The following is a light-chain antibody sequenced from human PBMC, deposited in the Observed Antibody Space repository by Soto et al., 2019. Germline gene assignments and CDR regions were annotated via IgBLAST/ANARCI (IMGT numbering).Light chain of an antibody. CDR1: SSNIGAGID. CDR2: ANN. V-gene: IGLV1-40*01. J-gene: IGLJ2*01. CDR3: PSYDNSLSGPV. Sequence: QSVLTQPPSVSGAPGQRVTISCTGSSSNIGAGIDVHWYQKFPGTAPKLLIYANNNRPSGVPDRFSGSKSGTSASLAITGLQAEDEADYYCPSYDNSLSGPVFGGGTKLTVL.